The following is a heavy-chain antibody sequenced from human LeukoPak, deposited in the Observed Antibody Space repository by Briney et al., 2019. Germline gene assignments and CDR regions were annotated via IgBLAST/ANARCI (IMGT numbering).Heavy chain of an antibody. D-gene: IGHD3-22*01. J-gene: IGHJ4*02. CDR2: IYYSGST. CDR3: ARHPNYYDSSGYYDY. CDR1: GGSISSSSYY. Sequence: SETLSLTCTVSGGSISSSSYYWGWIRQPPGKGLHWIGSIYYSGSTYYNPSLKSRVTISVDTSKNQFSMKLSSVTAADTAVYYCARHPNYYDSSGYYDYWGQGTLVTVSS. V-gene: IGHV4-39*01.